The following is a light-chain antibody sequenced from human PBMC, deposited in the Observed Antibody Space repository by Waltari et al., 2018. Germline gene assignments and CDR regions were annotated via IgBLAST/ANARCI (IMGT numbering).Light chain of an antibody. V-gene: IGKV3-11*01. J-gene: IGKJ3*01. CDR1: QSVSRH. CDR2: DAS. CDR3: QQRSNWPLFT. Sequence: EIVLTQSPATPSLSPGERATLSRRASQSVSRHLAWYQQKPGQSPRLLIYDASTRATGVPARFSGSGSGTDFTLTISSLEPEDFAVYYCQQRSNWPLFTFGPGTKVDIK.